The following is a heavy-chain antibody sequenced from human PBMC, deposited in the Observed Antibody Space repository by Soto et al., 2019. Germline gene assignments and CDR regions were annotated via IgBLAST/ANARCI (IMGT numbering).Heavy chain of an antibody. Sequence: EVQLVESGGGLVKPGGSLGLSCAASGFTFSSYSMNWVRQAPGKGLEWVSSISSSSSYIYYADSVKGRFTISRDNAKNSLYLQMNSLRAEDTAVYYCARDPRYCSSTSCSKYYFDYWGQGTLVTVSS. CDR1: GFTFSSYS. CDR3: ARDPRYCSSTSCSKYYFDY. J-gene: IGHJ4*02. D-gene: IGHD2-2*01. CDR2: ISSSSSYI. V-gene: IGHV3-21*01.